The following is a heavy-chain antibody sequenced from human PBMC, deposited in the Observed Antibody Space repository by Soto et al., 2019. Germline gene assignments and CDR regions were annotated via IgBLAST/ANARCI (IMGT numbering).Heavy chain of an antibody. D-gene: IGHD6-19*01. CDR2: IRQDGIEK. CDR3: ARGNYNSGWLGAFDI. J-gene: IGHJ3*02. Sequence: GGSLRLSCAASGFTLSSYWMSWVRQAPGKGLVWVATIRQDGIEKYYVDSVKGRFAISRDNAKSSLYLQMNGLRAEDAAVYYCARGNYNSGWLGAFDIWGQGTMVTVSS. V-gene: IGHV3-7*05. CDR1: GFTLSSYW.